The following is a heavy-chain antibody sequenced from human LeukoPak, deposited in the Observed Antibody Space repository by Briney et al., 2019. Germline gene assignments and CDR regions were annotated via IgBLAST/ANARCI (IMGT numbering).Heavy chain of an antibody. CDR1: GGSISSYY. D-gene: IGHD4-17*01. J-gene: IGHJ3*02. CDR2: IYYSGST. Sequence: SETLSLTCTVSGGSISSYYWSWIRQPPGKGLEWIGYIYYSGSTNYNPSLKSRVTISVDTSKNQFSPKLSSVTAADTAVYYCASSVTMDAFDIWGQGTMVTVSS. CDR3: ASSVTMDAFDI. V-gene: IGHV4-59*12.